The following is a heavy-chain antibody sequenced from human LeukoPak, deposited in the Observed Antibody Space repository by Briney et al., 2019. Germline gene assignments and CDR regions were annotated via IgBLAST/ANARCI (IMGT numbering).Heavy chain of an antibody. V-gene: IGHV1-18*04. Sequence: GASVKVSCKASGYTFTDYYMHWVRQAPGQGLEWMGWISAYNGYTHYAQMLQGRVTMTTDTSTSTVSMELRSLRSDDTAVYYCARDLYSRRMDYHGSGSYFAYWGQGTLVTVSS. D-gene: IGHD3-10*01. J-gene: IGHJ4*02. CDR2: ISAYNGYT. CDR3: ARDLYSRRMDYHGSGSYFAY. CDR1: GYTFTDYY.